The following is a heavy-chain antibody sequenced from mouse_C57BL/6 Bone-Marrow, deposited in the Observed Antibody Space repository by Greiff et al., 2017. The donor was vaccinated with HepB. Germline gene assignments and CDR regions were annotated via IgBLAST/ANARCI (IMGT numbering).Heavy chain of an antibody. J-gene: IGHJ3*01. CDR3: ARLWRGFFAY. CDR2: IDPSDSYT. CDR1: GYTFTSYW. Sequence: VKLQESGAELVMPGASVKLSCKASGYTFTSYWMHWVKQRPGQGLEWIGEIDPSDSYTNYNQKFKGKSTLTVDKSSSTAYMQLSSLTSEDSAVYYCARLWRGFFAYWGQGTLVTVSA. V-gene: IGHV1-69*01. D-gene: IGHD3-1*01.